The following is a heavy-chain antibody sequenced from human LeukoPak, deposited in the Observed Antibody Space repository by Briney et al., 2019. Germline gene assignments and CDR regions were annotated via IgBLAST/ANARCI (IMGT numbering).Heavy chain of an antibody. CDR3: ARERTLFPGDSSGYFDY. CDR2: IYYSGNT. CDR1: GGSISNKY. V-gene: IGHV4-59*12. J-gene: IGHJ4*02. D-gene: IGHD3-22*01. Sequence: SETLSLTCTVSGGSISNKYWSWIRQPPGKGLEWIGYIYYSGNTNYNPSLKSRVTILVDTSKNQVSLKLSSVTAADTAVYYCARERTLFPGDSSGYFDYWGQGILVTVSS.